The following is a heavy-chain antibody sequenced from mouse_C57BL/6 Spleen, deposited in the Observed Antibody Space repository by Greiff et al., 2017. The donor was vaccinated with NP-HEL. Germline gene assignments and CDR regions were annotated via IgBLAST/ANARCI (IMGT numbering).Heavy chain of an antibody. CDR1: GYTFTSYW. V-gene: IGHV1-69*01. D-gene: IGHD2-5*01. Sequence: VKLQQPGAELVMPGASVKLSCKASGYTFTSYWMHWVKQRPGQGLEWIGEIDPSDSYTNYNQKFKGKSTLTVDKSSSTAYMQLSSLTSEDSAVYYCARKPYYSNSWFAYWGQGTLVTVSA. CDR2: IDPSDSYT. J-gene: IGHJ3*01. CDR3: ARKPYYSNSWFAY.